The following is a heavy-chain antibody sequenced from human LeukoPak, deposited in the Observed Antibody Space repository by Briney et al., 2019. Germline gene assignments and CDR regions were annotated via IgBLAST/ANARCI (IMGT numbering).Heavy chain of an antibody. J-gene: IGHJ6*03. D-gene: IGHD4-17*01. CDR3: ARVYGDPPDYYYYYMDV. CDR1: GFTVSSNY. V-gene: IGHV3-66*02. Sequence: GGSLRLSCAASGFTVSSNYMSWVRQAPGKVLEWVSVIYSGGSTYYADSVKGRFTISGDNSKNTLYLQMNSLRAEDTAVYYCARVYGDPPDYYYYYMDVWGKGTTVTVSS. CDR2: IYSGGST.